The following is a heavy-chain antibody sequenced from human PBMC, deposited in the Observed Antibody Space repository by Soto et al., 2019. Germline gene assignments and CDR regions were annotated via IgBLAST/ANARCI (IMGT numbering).Heavy chain of an antibody. CDR3: AKDLLGPGRPYGMDV. CDR2: ISYDGSNK. Sequence: QVQLVESGGGVVQPGRSLRLSCEASGFTFSSYGMHWVRQAPGKGLEWVAVISYDGSNKYYADSVKGRFTISRDNSKTTLDPQMNSLRAEDPAVYYCAKDLLGPGRPYGMDVWGQGTTVTVSS. J-gene: IGHJ6*02. V-gene: IGHV3-30*18. D-gene: IGHD7-27*01. CDR1: GFTFSSYG.